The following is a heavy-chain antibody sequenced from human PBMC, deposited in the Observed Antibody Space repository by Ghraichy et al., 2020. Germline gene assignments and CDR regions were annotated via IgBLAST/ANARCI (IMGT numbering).Heavy chain of an antibody. CDR2: INPNSGGT. D-gene: IGHD1-26*01. J-gene: IGHJ4*02. V-gene: IGHV1-2*02. CDR1: GYTFTGYY. CDR3: ARDRQSLKRGSYTPDY. Sequence: ASVKVSCKASGYTFTGYYMHWVRQAPGQGLEWMGWINPNSGGTNYAQKFQGRVTMTRDTSISTAYMELSRLRSDDTAVYYCARDRQSLKRGSYTPDYWGQGTLVTVSS.